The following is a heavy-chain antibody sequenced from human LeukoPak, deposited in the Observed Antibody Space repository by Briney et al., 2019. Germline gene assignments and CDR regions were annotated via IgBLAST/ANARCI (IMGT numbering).Heavy chain of an antibody. CDR1: GFTLSDYY. V-gene: IGHV3-11*06. Sequence: GRSLRLSCAASGFTLSDYYMAWVRQAPGKGLEWVSYMSSRSTTYTTYEDSVRGRFTISRDNARNSVYLQMNSVRAEDTAVYYCARHIVLVTAIDGFDIWGQGTMVTVSS. J-gene: IGHJ3*02. CDR3: ARHIVLVTAIDGFDI. CDR2: MSSRSTTYT. D-gene: IGHD2-21*02.